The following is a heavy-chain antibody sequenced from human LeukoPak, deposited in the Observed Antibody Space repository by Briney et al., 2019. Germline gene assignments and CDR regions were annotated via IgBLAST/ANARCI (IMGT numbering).Heavy chain of an antibody. CDR2: INHSGST. CDR3: ARHWGSSFDY. D-gene: IGHD6-13*01. Sequence: PSETLSLTCAVYGGSFSDYYWSWIRQPPGKGLEWIGEINHSGSTNYNPSLKSRLTISVDTSKNQFSLKLSSVTAADTAVYYCARHWGSSFDYWGQGTLVTVSS. CDR1: GGSFSDYY. J-gene: IGHJ4*02. V-gene: IGHV4-34*01.